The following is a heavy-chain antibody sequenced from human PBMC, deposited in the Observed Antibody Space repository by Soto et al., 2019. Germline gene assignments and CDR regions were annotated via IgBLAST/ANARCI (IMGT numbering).Heavy chain of an antibody. D-gene: IGHD3-10*01. CDR1: GGSFSGYY. CDR2: INHSGST. V-gene: IGHV4-34*01. J-gene: IGHJ6*02. CDR3: ARRAYYGSGSYYKRGSGYYGMDV. Sequence: SETLSLTCAVYGGSFSGYYLSWIRQPPGKGLEWIGEINHSGSTNYNPSLKSRVTISVDTSKNQFSLKLSSVTAADTAVYYCARRAYYGSGSYYKRGSGYYGMDVWGQGTTVTVSS.